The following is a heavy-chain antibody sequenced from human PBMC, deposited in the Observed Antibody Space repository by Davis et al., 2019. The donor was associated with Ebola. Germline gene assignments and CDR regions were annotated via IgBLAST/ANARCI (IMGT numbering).Heavy chain of an antibody. V-gene: IGHV3-11*06. D-gene: IGHD1-26*01. CDR2: ISSSSSYT. J-gene: IGHJ3*02. Sequence: PGGSLRLSCAASGFTFSDYYMSWIRQAPGKGLEWVSYISSSSSYTNYADSVKGRFTISRDNAKNSLYLQMNSLRAEDTAVYYCASLRVGAVDAFDIWGQGTMVTVSS. CDR1: GFTFSDYY. CDR3: ASLRVGAVDAFDI.